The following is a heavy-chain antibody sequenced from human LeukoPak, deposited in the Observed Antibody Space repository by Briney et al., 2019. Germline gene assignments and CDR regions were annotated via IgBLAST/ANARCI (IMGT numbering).Heavy chain of an antibody. J-gene: IGHJ4*02. CDR1: GFTFGVYY. Sequence: PGGSLRLSCAASGFTFGVYYMTWIRQAPGRGLEPLSFMSPTGDIIKYVDSVKGRFTISRDNAKSSMYLEMNSLRAEDTAVYYCEREHWAAPDHWGQGTLVTVSP. CDR3: EREHWAAPDH. D-gene: IGHD3-16*01. CDR2: MSPTGDII. V-gene: IGHV3-11*01.